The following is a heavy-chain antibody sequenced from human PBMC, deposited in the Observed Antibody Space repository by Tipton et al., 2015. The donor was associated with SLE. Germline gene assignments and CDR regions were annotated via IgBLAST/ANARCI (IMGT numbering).Heavy chain of an antibody. CDR1: GGSISSHY. J-gene: IGHJ6*02. CDR2: IYYSGST. Sequence: TLSLTCTVSGGSISSHYWSWIRQPPGKGLEWIGYIYYSGSTYYNPSLKSRVTISVDTSKNQFSLKLSSVTAADTAVYYCARDMGPYSSSWYGGLDYYYYGMDVWGQGTTVTVSS. D-gene: IGHD6-13*01. CDR3: ARDMGPYSSSWYGGLDYYYYGMDV. V-gene: IGHV4-59*11.